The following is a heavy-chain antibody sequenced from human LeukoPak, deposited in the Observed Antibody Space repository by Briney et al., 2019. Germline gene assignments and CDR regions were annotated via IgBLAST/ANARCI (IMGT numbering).Heavy chain of an antibody. V-gene: IGHV3-23*01. D-gene: IGHD5-24*01. J-gene: IGHJ4*02. CDR3: ARDDAEMTTGRSDY. Sequence: GGSLRLSCAASGFTFSSYGMSWVRQAPGKGLEWVSAISGSGGSTYYADSVKGRFTISRDNSKNTLYLQMNSLRAEDTAVYYCARDDAEMTTGRSDYWGQGTLVTVSS. CDR1: GFTFSSYG. CDR2: ISGSGGST.